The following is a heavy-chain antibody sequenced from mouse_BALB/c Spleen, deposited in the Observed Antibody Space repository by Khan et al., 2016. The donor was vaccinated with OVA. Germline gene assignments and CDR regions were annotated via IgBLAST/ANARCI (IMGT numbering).Heavy chain of an antibody. J-gene: IGHJ4*01. CDR1: GHTFTNYG. Sequence: QIQLVQSGPELKKPGETVKISCKASGHTFTNYGMNWVKQAPGKGLKWMGWINTHTGVPTYADGFNGRFAFSLETSASTAFLQINNLTNEDTATYFCARPPYFSYVLDNWGQGTSVTVSS. CDR3: ARPPYFSYVLDN. CDR2: INTHTGVP. D-gene: IGHD2-10*01. V-gene: IGHV9-3-1*01.